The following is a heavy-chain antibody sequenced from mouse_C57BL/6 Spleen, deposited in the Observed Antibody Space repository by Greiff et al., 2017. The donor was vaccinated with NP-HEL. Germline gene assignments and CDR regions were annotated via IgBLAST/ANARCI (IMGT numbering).Heavy chain of an antibody. V-gene: IGHV1-50*01. J-gene: IGHJ3*01. CDR1: GYTFTSYW. CDR3: ARSKDSSGYFAY. D-gene: IGHD3-2*02. Sequence: QVQLQQPGAELVKPGASVKLSCKASGYTFTSYWMQWVKQRPGQGLEWIGEIDPSDSYTNYNQKFKGKATLTVDTSSSTAYMQLSSLTSEDSAVYYCARSKDSSGYFAYWGQGTLVTVSA. CDR2: IDPSDSYT.